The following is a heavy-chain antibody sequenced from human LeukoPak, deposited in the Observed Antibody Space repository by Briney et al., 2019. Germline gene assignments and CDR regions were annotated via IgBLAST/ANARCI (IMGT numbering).Heavy chain of an antibody. Sequence: GGSLRLSCAASGFTFSSYAMSWVRQAPGWGLEWVSAIFRSGSTTYYADSVKGRFTISRDNSKNTLYLQMNSLRVEDTAVYYCAKYYGGIWVTDYWGQGTLVTVSS. CDR2: IFRSGSTT. D-gene: IGHD4-23*01. CDR1: GFTFSSYA. J-gene: IGHJ4*02. V-gene: IGHV3-23*05. CDR3: AKYYGGIWVTDY.